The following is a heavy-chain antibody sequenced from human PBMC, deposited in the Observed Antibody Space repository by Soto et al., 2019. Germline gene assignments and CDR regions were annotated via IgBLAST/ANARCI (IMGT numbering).Heavy chain of an antibody. D-gene: IGHD3-22*01. CDR1: GYTLIMYY. Sequence: ASAKVSCKASGYTLIMYYIHWMRQAPGQGLEWMGLINPSGGSTTYAQKFQGRVTMTRDTSTSTVYMDLSSLRSEDTAVYYCARSPYSSGYYYAIDYWGQGTQVTGSS. CDR2: INPSGGST. CDR3: ARSPYSSGYYYAIDY. V-gene: IGHV1-46*01. J-gene: IGHJ4*02.